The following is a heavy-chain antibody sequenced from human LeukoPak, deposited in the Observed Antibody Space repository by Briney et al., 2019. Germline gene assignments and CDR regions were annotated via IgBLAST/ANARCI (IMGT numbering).Heavy chain of an antibody. CDR2: ISGSGGST. CDR3: AKDRDYDYVWGSYRSNYFDY. CDR1: GFTVSSNY. J-gene: IGHJ4*02. Sequence: GGSLRLSCAASGFTVSSNYMSWVRQAPGKGLEWVSAISGSGGSTYYADSVKGRFTISRDNSKNTLYLQMNSLRAEDTAVYYCAKDRDYDYVWGSYRSNYFDYWGQGTLVTVSS. D-gene: IGHD3-16*02. V-gene: IGHV3-23*01.